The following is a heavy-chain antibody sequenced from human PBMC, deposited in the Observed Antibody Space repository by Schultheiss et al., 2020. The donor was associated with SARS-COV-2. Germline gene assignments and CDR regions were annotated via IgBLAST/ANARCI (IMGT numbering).Heavy chain of an antibody. CDR2: ISSSSSYI. V-gene: IGHV3-21*01. CDR3: AREEYGDYPLYYYKYYGMDV. J-gene: IGHJ6*02. D-gene: IGHD4-17*01. Sequence: GGSLRLSCAASGFTFSSYSMNWVRQAPGKGLEWVSSISSSSSYIYYADSVKGRFTISRDNSKNTLYLQMNSLRADDTAVYYCAREEYGDYPLYYYKYYGMDVWGQGTTVTVSS. CDR1: GFTFSSYS.